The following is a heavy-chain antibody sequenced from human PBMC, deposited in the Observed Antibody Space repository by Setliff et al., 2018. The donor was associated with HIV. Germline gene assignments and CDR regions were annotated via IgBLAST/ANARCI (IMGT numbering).Heavy chain of an antibody. D-gene: IGHD4-17*01. V-gene: IGHV4-39*07. CDR3: VRDDYGYNGKGFDY. J-gene: IGHJ4*02. CDR1: RDSIRNGAYY. CDR2: IYYSGSA. Sequence: SETLSLTCTVSRDSIRNGAYYWGWIRQPPGKGLEWIGSIYYSGSAYYNPSFKSRVTLSVDTSNNQISLRLSSVTAADTAMYYCVRDDYGYNGKGFDYWGPGTLVTVSS.